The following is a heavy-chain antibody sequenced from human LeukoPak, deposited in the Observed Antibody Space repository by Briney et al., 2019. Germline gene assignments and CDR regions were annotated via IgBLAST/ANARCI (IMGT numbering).Heavy chain of an antibody. CDR1: GFSFSGYN. Sequence: GGSLRLSCVASGFSFSGYNMNWVRQAPGKGLEWVAIISYDGSNKYYADSVKGRFTISRDNSKNTLYLQMNSLRAEDTAVYYCARAYCSSTSCYPFDYWGQGTLVTVSS. CDR3: ARAYCSSTSCYPFDY. V-gene: IGHV3-30-3*01. J-gene: IGHJ4*02. D-gene: IGHD2-2*01. CDR2: ISYDGSNK.